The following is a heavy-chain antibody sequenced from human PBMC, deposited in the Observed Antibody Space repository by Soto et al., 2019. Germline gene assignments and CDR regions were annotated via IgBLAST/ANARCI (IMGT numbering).Heavy chain of an antibody. V-gene: IGHV4-59*08. CDR1: GDSISSYF. Sequence: SETLSLTCTVSGDSISSYFWSWIRQPPGKGLEWIGYIYSSGSTNYNPSLKSRVTISVDPSKNQFSLMLSSVTAADTAVYYCARRKGDYWGQGILVTVSS. J-gene: IGHJ4*02. CDR3: ARRKGDY. CDR2: IYSSGST.